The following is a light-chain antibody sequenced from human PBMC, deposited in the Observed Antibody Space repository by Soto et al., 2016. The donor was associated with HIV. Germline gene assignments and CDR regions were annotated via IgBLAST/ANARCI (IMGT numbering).Light chain of an antibody. Sequence: IQMTQSPSSLSGSVGDRVTITCRASQGIKNELGWYQQKPGKAPKLLIYSTSILGSGVPSRFSGSGSGTEFTLAISSLQPDDFATYYCQQYDSYSRTFGQGTKLEIK. CDR2: STS. V-gene: IGKV1-17*01. J-gene: IGKJ2*01. CDR3: QQYDSYSRT. CDR1: QGIKNE.